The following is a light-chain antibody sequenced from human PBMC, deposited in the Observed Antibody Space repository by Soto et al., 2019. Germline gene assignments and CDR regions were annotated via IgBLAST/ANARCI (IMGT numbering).Light chain of an antibody. CDR3: QQYGSSPWT. V-gene: IGKV3-20*01. J-gene: IGKJ1*01. CDR1: QSVSSSY. Sequence: EIVLTQSPGTLSLSPGERATLSCRASQSVSSSYLAWYQQKPGQAPRLLIYGASSRATGITDRFSGSGSGTDFNLTISRLEPEDFAVYYCQQYGSSPWTFGGGTKVEIK. CDR2: GAS.